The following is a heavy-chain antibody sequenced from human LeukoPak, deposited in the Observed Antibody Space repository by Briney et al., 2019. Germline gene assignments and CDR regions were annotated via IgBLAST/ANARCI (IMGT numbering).Heavy chain of an antibody. Sequence: SETLSLTCTVSGGSISSYYWNWIRQPPGKGLEWIGYIYYSGSTNYNPSLKSRVTISVDTSKNQFSLRLSSVTAADTAVYYCARARYCSGGSCYDGAFDYWGQGTLVTVSS. CDR2: IYYSGST. J-gene: IGHJ4*02. CDR3: ARARYCSGGSCYDGAFDY. V-gene: IGHV4-59*01. CDR1: GGSISSYY. D-gene: IGHD2-15*01.